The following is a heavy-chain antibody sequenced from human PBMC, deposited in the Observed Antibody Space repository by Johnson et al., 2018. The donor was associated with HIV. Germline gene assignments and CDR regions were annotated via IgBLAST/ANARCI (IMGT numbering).Heavy chain of an antibody. V-gene: IGHV3-13*01. CDR1: GFSFSSYD. CDR3: ATGAFDWLGDAFDI. D-gene: IGHD3-9*01. J-gene: IGHJ3*02. Sequence: VQLVESGGGLVQPGGSLRLSCAASGFSFSSYDMHWVRQATGKGLEWVSGIGTGGDTYYPGSVKGRFTISRDNSKNTLYLQMNTLRAEDTAVYYCATGAFDWLGDAFDIWGQGTMVTVSS. CDR2: IGTGGDT.